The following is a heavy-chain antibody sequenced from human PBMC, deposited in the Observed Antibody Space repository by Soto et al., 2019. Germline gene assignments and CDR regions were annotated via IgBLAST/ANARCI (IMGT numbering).Heavy chain of an antibody. CDR2: ISGSGGST. D-gene: IGHD6-6*01. Sequence: EVQLLESGGGLVQPGGSLRLSCAASGFTFSSYAMSWVRQAPGKGLEWVSAISGSGGSTYYADSVKGRFTISRDNSKNTLYLKMNSLRAEDTAVYYCAKDRDILQLVLDYWGQGTLVTVSS. V-gene: IGHV3-23*01. J-gene: IGHJ4*02. CDR1: GFTFSSYA. CDR3: AKDRDILQLVLDY.